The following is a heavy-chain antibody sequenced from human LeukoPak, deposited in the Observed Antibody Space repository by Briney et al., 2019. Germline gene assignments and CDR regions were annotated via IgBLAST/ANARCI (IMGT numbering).Heavy chain of an antibody. CDR2: IYHSGST. J-gene: IGHJ4*02. Sequence: SETLSLTCTVSGYSISSGYYWGWIRQPPGKGLEWIGSIYHSGSTYYNPSLKSRVTISVDTSKNQFSLKLSSVTAADTAVYYCASFDTAMITLFDYWGQGTLVTVSS. CDR3: ASFDTAMITLFDY. CDR1: GYSISSGYY. V-gene: IGHV4-38-2*02. D-gene: IGHD5-18*01.